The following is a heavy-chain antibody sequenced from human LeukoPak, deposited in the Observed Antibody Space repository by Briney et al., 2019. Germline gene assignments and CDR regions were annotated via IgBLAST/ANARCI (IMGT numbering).Heavy chain of an antibody. CDR3: ARDLDNYTFDP. V-gene: IGHV4-30-4*02. CDR1: GGSISSGDYY. CDR2: IYYSGST. Sequence: SSETLSLTCTVSGGSISSGDYYWSWIRQPPGKGLEWIGYIYYSGSTYYNPSPKSRVTISVDTSKNQFSLKLSSVTAADTAVYYCARDLDNYTFDPWGQGTLVTVSS. J-gene: IGHJ5*02. D-gene: IGHD4-11*01.